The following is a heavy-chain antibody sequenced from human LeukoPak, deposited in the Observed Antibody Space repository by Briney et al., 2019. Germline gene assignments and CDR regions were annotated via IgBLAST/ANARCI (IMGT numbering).Heavy chain of an antibody. CDR2: INPDTGGT. Sequence: GASVKVSCKASGYTFTGYFVDWVRQAPGQGLEWMGRINPDTGGTNYAQKFQGRVTMTRDTPISTAYMELSRLRSDDTAVYYCARDKPTQLLRGPYYMDVWGKGTTVTVSS. V-gene: IGHV1-2*06. J-gene: IGHJ6*03. CDR3: ARDKPTQLLRGPYYMDV. CDR1: GYTFTGYF. D-gene: IGHD2-2*01.